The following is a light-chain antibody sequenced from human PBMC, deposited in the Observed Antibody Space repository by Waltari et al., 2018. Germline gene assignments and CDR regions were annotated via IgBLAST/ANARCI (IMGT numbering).Light chain of an antibody. V-gene: IGKV3-11*01. CDR3: QQRSNWPLT. J-gene: IGKJ4*01. CDR1: QRVSSY. Sequence: EIVLTQSPATLSLSPGERATLSCRASQRVSSYLTWYQQKPGHAPRLLIYDASNRATGIPARFSGSGSGTDFTLTISSLEPEYFAVYYCQQRSNWPLTFGGGTKVEIK. CDR2: DAS.